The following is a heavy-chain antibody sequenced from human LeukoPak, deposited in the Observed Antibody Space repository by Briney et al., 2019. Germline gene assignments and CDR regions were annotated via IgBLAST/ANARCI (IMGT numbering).Heavy chain of an antibody. CDR3: ARDQGGYYSSSWVFDY. V-gene: IGHV1-2*02. CDR2: INPNSGGT. D-gene: IGHD6-13*01. J-gene: IGHJ4*02. Sequence: GASVKVSCKASGCTFTGYYMHWVRQAPGQGLEWMGWINPNSGGTNFAQNFQGRVTMTRDTSISTAYMELSRLRSDDTAVYYCARDQGGYYSSSWVFDYWGQGTLVTVSS. CDR1: GCTFTGYY.